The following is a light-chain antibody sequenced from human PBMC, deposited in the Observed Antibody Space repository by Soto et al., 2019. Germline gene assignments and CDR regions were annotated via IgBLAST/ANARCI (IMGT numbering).Light chain of an antibody. J-gene: IGKJ1*01. V-gene: IGKV3-15*01. Sequence: EIVMTQSPATLSVSPGERATFSCRASQSVSSNLAWYQQKPGQAPRLLIYGASIRATGIPARFSGSGSGTEFTLTISTLQSEDFAIYYCQHYNNWPRTFGQGTKVDNK. CDR2: GAS. CDR3: QHYNNWPRT. CDR1: QSVSSN.